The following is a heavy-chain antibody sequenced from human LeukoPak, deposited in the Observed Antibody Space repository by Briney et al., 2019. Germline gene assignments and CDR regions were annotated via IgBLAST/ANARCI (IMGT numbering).Heavy chain of an antibody. D-gene: IGHD2-15*01. J-gene: IGHJ4*02. Sequence: GGSLRLSCAASGFTFSSYAMSWVRQAPGKGLEWVSAISGSGGSTYYADSVKGRFTISRDNSKNTLYLQMNSLRAEDTAVYYCAKDRLGYRSGGSCYYFDYWGQGTLVTVSS. CDR1: GFTFSSYA. CDR2: ISGSGGST. V-gene: IGHV3-23*01. CDR3: AKDRLGYRSGGSCYYFDY.